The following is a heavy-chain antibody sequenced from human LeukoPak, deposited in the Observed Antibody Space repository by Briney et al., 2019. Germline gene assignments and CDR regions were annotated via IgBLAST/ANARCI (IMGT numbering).Heavy chain of an antibody. V-gene: IGHV1-2*02. D-gene: IGHD1-26*01. CDR2: INPNSGGT. J-gene: IGHJ4*02. Sequence: ASVKVSCKVSGDSLTDLSMHWVRQAPGQGLEWMGWINPNSGGTNYAQKFQGRVTMTRDTSISTAYMELSRLRSDDTAVYYCARVSGSYYDYWGQGTLVTVSS. CDR3: ARVSGSYYDY. CDR1: GDSLTDLS.